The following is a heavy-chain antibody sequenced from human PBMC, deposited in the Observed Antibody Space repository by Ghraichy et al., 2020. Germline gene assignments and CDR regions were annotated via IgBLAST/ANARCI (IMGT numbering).Heavy chain of an antibody. CDR3: AKGGTFGVILSHFDY. Sequence: LSLTCAASGFTFSSYGMSWVRQAPGKGLEWVSAISGSDGSTSYADSVKGRFTISRDNSKNTLYLQMNSLRAEDTAVYYCAKGGTFGVILSHFDYWGQGTLVTVSS. D-gene: IGHD3-3*01. J-gene: IGHJ4*02. V-gene: IGHV3-23*01. CDR2: ISGSDGST. CDR1: GFTFSSYG.